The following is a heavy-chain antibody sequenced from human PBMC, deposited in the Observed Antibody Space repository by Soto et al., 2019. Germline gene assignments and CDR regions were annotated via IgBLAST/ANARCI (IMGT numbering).Heavy chain of an antibody. V-gene: IGHV3-74*01. D-gene: IGHD3-10*01. CDR3: ARVTQVRGVYYYYGMDV. Sequence: HPGGSLRLSCAASGFTFSTYWMHWVRQAPGKGLVWVSRINSDGSSTNDADSVKGRFTISRDNSKNTLYLQMNSLRAEDTAVYYCARVTQVRGVYYYYGMDVWGQGTTVTVSS. CDR1: GFTFSTYW. CDR2: INSDGSST. J-gene: IGHJ6*02.